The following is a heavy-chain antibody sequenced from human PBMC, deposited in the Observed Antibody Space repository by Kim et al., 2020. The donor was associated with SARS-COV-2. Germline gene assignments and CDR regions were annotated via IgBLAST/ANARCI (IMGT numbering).Heavy chain of an antibody. CDR3: ARVPLSYCSGLSCYDLDV. CDR1: GGPISSRGYY. V-gene: IGHV4-31*03. Sequence: SETLSLTCNVTGGPISSRGYYWSWIRQHPGKGLEWIGYISSSGSTYYISSLKSRVIISTDTSNNQFTLRLTSVTAADTAVYYGARVPLSYCSGLSCYDLDVWGQGTTVTVS. CDR2: ISSSGST. J-gene: IGHJ6*02. D-gene: IGHD2-15*01.